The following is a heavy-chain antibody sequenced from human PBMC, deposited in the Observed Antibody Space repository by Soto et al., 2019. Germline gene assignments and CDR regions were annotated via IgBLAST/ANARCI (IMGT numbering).Heavy chain of an antibody. J-gene: IGHJ4*02. D-gene: IGHD5-18*01. CDR1: GGTFSSYA. CDR2: IIPIFGTA. V-gene: IGHV1-69*13. Sequence: ASVKVSCKASGGTFSSYAISWVRQAPGQGLEWMGGIIPIFGTANYAQKFQGRVTITADESTSTAYTELSSLRSEDTAVYYCARAVPRRKTSIQLWPRLDYWGQGTLVTVSS. CDR3: ARAVPRRKTSIQLWPRLDY.